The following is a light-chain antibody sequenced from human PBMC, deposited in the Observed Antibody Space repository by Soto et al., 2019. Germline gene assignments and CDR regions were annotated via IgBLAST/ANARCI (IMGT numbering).Light chain of an antibody. V-gene: IGKV1-9*01. CDR3: QKLNTLPFN. Sequence: DIQLTQSPSLLSASVGYRVTITCRASHDISTYLAWYQQKPGKAPKLMIYEASTLQSGVPSRFSGSGSGTEFTLTISGLLPEDFATYHCQKLNTLPFNFGQGTRLEIK. CDR2: EAS. CDR1: HDISTY. J-gene: IGKJ5*01.